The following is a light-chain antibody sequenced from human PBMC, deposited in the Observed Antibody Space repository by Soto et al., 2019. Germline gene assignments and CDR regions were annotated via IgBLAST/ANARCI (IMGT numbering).Light chain of an antibody. Sequence: EIGMTQAPATLAGSPGETVTLPCMASQILSGNLAWYQQKPGQAPRLLIFRASTRATGVPDRFSGRGSGTEFTLTISSLQPDDFATYYCQHYNSSSEAFGQGTKVDIK. CDR3: QHYNSSSEA. CDR2: RAS. V-gene: IGKV3-15*01. J-gene: IGKJ1*01. CDR1: QILSGN.